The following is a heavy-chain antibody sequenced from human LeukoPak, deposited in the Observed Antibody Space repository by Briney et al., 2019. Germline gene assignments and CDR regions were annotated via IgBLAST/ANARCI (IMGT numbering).Heavy chain of an antibody. D-gene: IGHD3-10*01. V-gene: IGHV1-8*01. J-gene: IGHJ4*02. CDR3: VQGFDFDY. CDR1: GYTFTSYD. Sequence: ASVKVSCKASGYTFTSYDINWVRQATGQGLEWMGWMNPNSGNTGYAQKFQGRVTITRDTSASTAYMELSSLRSEDTAVYYCVQGFDFDYWGQGTLVTVSS. CDR2: MNPNSGNT.